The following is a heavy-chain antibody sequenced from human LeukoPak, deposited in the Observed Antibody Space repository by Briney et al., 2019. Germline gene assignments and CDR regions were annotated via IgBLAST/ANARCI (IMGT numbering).Heavy chain of an antibody. CDR3: ARGLGYCSGGSCYSSLYYYYYMDV. Sequence: GGSLRLSCAASGFTFSSYWMHWVRQAPGKGLVWVSRINTDGSSTSYADSVKGRFTISRDNAKNTLYLQMNSLRAEDTAVYYCARGLGYCSGGSCYSSLYYYYYMDVWGKGTTVTVSS. V-gene: IGHV3-74*01. CDR1: GFTFSSYW. J-gene: IGHJ6*03. D-gene: IGHD2-15*01. CDR2: INTDGSST.